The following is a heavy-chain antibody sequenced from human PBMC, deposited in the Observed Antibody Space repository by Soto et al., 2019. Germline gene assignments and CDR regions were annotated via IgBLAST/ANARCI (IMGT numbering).Heavy chain of an antibody. J-gene: IGHJ4*02. V-gene: IGHV1-3*01. CDR3: AKDLRDLRLWFGPSVRFDY. Sequence: ASVKVSCKASGYTFTSYAMHWVRQAPGQRLEWMGWINAGNGNTKYSQKFQGRVTITRDTSASTAYMELNSLRAEDTAVYYCAKDLRDLRLWFGPSVRFDYWGQGTLVTVSS. D-gene: IGHD3-10*01. CDR2: INAGNGNT. CDR1: GYTFTSYA.